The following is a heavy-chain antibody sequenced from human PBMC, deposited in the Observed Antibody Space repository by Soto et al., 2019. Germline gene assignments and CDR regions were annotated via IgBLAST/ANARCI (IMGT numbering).Heavy chain of an antibody. Sequence: SVKVSCKASGGTFSSYAISWVRQAPGQGLEWMGGIIPIFGTANYAQKFQGRVTITEDESTSTGYMELSSLRSEDTAVYYCARVTFEGVSAGGGDAFEIWGQGTMVTVSS. J-gene: IGHJ3*02. CDR2: IIPIFGTA. CDR1: GGTFSSYA. D-gene: IGHD3-16*01. CDR3: ARVTFEGVSAGGGDAFEI. V-gene: IGHV1-69*13.